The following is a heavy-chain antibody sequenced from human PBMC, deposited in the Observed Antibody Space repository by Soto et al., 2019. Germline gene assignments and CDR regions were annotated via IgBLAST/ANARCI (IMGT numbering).Heavy chain of an antibody. CDR3: AREGAVRTVDY. CDR2: IWYVGSNK. J-gene: IGHJ4*02. Sequence: QVQLVESGGGVVQPGRSLRLSCAASGFTFSSYGMHWVRQAPGKGLEWVAVIWYVGSNKYYADSVKGRFTISRDNSKNTLYLQMNSLRAEDTAVYYCAREGAVRTVDYWGQGTLVTVSS. V-gene: IGHV3-33*01. CDR1: GFTFSSYG.